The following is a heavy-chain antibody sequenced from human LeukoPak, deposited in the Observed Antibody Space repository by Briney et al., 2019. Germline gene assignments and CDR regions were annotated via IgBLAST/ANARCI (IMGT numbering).Heavy chain of an antibody. D-gene: IGHD6-13*01. CDR1: GFTFSNYE. CDR3: ARDDSSSLYYFDY. CDR2: INYSGSTI. V-gene: IGHV3-48*03. J-gene: IGHJ4*02. Sequence: PGGSLRLSCAASGFTFSNYEMNWVRQAPGEGLEWISYINYSGSTIYYADSVKGRFTISRDNSKNTLYLHTNNLRAEDTAVYYCARDDSSSLYYFDYWGQGTLVTVSS.